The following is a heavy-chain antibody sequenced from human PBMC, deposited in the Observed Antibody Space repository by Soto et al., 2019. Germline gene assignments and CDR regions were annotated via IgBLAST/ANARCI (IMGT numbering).Heavy chain of an antibody. J-gene: IGHJ4*03. D-gene: IGHD3-10*01. Sequence: SVKVSCKASGCTLSDHGVSWLRQAPGQGREWMGGTIPVFNTAKYAQKFQGRVTITADKFTNIAYMELSGLRSEDTAFYYCARGVYCSGNYYTRPSAFDIWGQGTPVTVSS. CDR1: GCTLSDHG. V-gene: IGHV1-69*06. CDR3: ARGVYCSGNYYTRPSAFDI. CDR2: TIPVFNTA.